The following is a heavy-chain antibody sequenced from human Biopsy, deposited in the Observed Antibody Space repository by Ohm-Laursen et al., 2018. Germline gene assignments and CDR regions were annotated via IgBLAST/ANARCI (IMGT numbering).Heavy chain of an antibody. CDR2: IFYSAKT. Sequence: PSQTLSLTCTVSGVSINGGRYYWNSIRHNPGKGLGWIGNIFYSAKTYSNPSLKSRVTISVDTSKNQFSLKLSSVTAADTAVYYCARLGSGDYFPTFFDFWGQGALVTVSS. J-gene: IGHJ4*02. CDR3: ARLGSGDYFPTFFDF. V-gene: IGHV4-31*03. CDR1: GVSINGGRYY. D-gene: IGHD5-12*01.